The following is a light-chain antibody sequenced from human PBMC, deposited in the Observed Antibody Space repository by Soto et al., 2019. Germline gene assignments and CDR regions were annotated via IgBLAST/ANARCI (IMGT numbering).Light chain of an antibody. CDR2: DAS. Sequence: EIVLRQSPATLSMSPGERATLSCRASQNIDNFLVWYQQKPGQAPRLLIYDASKRATGIPARFSGSGSGTDFTLTISSLEPEDCAVYYCQQRYTLITFGPGTKVDIK. V-gene: IGKV3-11*01. CDR3: QQRYTLIT. CDR1: QNIDNF. J-gene: IGKJ3*01.